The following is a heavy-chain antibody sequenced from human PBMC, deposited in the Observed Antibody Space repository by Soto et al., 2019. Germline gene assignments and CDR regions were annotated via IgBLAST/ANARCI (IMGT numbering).Heavy chain of an antibody. CDR2: IYHSGST. Sequence: SETLSLTCAVSGGSISSSNWWSWVRQPPGKGLEWIGEIYHSGSTNYNPSLKSRVTISVDKSKNQFSLKLSSVTASDTAVYSCARGSPRKGYSSSGSCPDHDKHGIDVWGEGTRVTVCS. CDR3: ARGSPRKGYSSSGSCPDHDKHGIDV. D-gene: IGHD2-15*01. J-gene: IGHJ6*04. V-gene: IGHV4-4*02. CDR1: GGSISSSNW.